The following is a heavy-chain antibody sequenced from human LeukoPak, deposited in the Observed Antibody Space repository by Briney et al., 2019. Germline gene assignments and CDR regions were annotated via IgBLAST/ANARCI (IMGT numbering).Heavy chain of an antibody. CDR1: AYTFTISD. CDR3: ARGRSGLAAAGTYDF. CDR2: INLKSGRT. J-gene: IGHJ4*02. D-gene: IGHD6-13*01. V-gene: IGHV1-8*01. Sequence: GASVTVSFTASAYTFTISDINWVRQATAQGKEWMGLINLKSGRTGYAKKFQDRVSMTMNTSISTAYMEVSSLRLDDTAVYYCARGRSGLAAAGTYDFWGQGTLITVSS.